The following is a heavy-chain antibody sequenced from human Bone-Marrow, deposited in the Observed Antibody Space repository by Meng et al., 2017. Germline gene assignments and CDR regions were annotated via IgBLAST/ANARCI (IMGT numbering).Heavy chain of an antibody. J-gene: IGHJ4*02. V-gene: IGHV4-31*03. CDR3: ARDRNDYGSHYFDY. CDR1: GGSISSGGYY. D-gene: IGHD4-17*01. CDR2: IYHSGST. Sequence: QVQLQESGPGLVKPSQTLSLTCTVSGGSISSGGYYWSWIRQHPGKGLEWIGYIYHSGSTYYNPSLKSRVTISVDTSKNQFSLKLSSVTAADTAVYYCARDRNDYGSHYFDYWSQGTLVTVSS.